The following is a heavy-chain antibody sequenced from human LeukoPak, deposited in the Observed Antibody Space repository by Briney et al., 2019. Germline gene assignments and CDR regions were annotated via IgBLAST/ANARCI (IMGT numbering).Heavy chain of an antibody. J-gene: IGHJ3*01. CDR3: ARGLAYYYDSSAYAFDV. CDR1: VGSFSDFY. D-gene: IGHD3-22*01. V-gene: IGHV4-34*01. CDR2: INHRGTS. Sequence: SETLSLTCSVVVGSFSDFYWTWIRQSPGKGLEWIGEINHRGTSNYNPSLKSRVTISIDTSKKQFSLKLSSATAADTAVYYCARGLAYYYDSSAYAFDVWGQGTMVTVSP.